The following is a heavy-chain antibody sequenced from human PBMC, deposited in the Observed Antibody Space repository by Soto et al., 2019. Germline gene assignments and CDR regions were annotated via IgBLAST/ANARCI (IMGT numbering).Heavy chain of an antibody. CDR2: IAYDGSKT. CDR1: GFTFSSNG. Sequence: QVQLVESGGGVVQPGRSLRLTCAASGFTFSSNGMHWVRQAPGKGLEWVALIAYDGSKTYYGDSVRGRFTISRDNSENTRFLQMNSLRAEDTAVYYCARWVGGSMFDNSGKYDSWGQGTLVTVSS. V-gene: IGHV3-30*03. CDR3: ARWVGGSMFDNSGKYDS. D-gene: IGHD3-22*01. J-gene: IGHJ5*01.